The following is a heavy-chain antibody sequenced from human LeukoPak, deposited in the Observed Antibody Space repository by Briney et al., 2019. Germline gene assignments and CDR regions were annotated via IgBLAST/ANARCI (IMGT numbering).Heavy chain of an antibody. CDR2: IYTSGST. D-gene: IGHD3-9*01. V-gene: IGHV4-4*09. J-gene: IGHJ4*02. CDR1: GGSISSYY. CDR3: ARHNVRYFDWLLFDY. Sequence: SETLSLTCTASGGSISSYYWSWIRQPPGKGLEWIGYIYTSGSTNYNPSLKSRVTISVDTSKNQFSLKLSSVPAADTAVYYCARHNVRYFDWLLFDYWGQGTLVTVSS.